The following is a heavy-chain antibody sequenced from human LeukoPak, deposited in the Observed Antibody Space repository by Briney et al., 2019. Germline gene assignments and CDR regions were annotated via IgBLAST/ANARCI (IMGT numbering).Heavy chain of an antibody. J-gene: IGHJ6*03. V-gene: IGHV4-59*01. D-gene: IGHD6-19*01. CDR1: GGSISSYY. CDR2: IYYSGST. CDR3: ARGEGSGWYDLGSYYYYMDV. Sequence: PPETLSLTCTVSGGSISSYYWSWIRQPPGKGLEWIGYIYYSGSTNYNPSLKSRVTISVDTSKNQFSLKLSSVTAADTAVYYCARGEGSGWYDLGSYYYYMDVWGKGTTVTISS.